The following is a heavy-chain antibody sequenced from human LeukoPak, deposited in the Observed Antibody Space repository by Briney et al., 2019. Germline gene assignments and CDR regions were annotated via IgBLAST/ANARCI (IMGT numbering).Heavy chain of an antibody. CDR2: ISGSGGST. D-gene: IGHD1-26*01. CDR1: GFTFSSYA. J-gene: IGHJ4*02. Sequence: PVGSLRRSCAASGFTFSSYAMSWVRQAPGKGLEWVSAISGSGGSTYYADSVKGRFTISRANSKNTLYLQMNSLRAEDTAVYYCAKVGEWAYYFDYWGQGTLVTVSS. V-gene: IGHV3-23*01. CDR3: AKVGEWAYYFDY.